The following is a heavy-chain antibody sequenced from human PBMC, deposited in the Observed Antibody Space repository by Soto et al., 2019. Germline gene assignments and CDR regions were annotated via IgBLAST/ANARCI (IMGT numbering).Heavy chain of an antibody. V-gene: IGHV4-59*01. J-gene: IGHJ5*02. CDR1: GGSINGYY. CDR2: IYYSGST. CDR3: ARDMHDGFTHYFDP. D-gene: IGHD1-26*01. Sequence: PSETLSLTCTVSGGSINGYYWSWIRQPPGKGLEWIGYIYYSGSTNYNPSLKSRVTMSVDTSRNQFSLKLTSMTAADTAVYYCARDMHDGFTHYFDPWGQGTLVT.